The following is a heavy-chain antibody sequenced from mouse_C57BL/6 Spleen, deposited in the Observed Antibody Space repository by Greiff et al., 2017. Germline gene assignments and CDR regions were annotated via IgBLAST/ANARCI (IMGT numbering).Heavy chain of an antibody. D-gene: IGHD2-4*01. J-gene: IGHJ4*01. Sequence: EVKLMESGPELVKPGASVKIPCKASGYTFTDYNMDWVKQSHGKSLEWIGDINPNNGGTIYNQKFKGKATLTVDKSSSTAYMELRSLTSEDTAVYYCARRDYESRGYYAMDYWGQGTSVTVSS. CDR2: INPNNGGT. CDR1: GYTFTDYN. V-gene: IGHV1-18*01. CDR3: ARRDYESRGYYAMDY.